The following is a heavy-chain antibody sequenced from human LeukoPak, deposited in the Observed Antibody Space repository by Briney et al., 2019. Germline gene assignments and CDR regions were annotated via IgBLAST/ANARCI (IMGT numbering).Heavy chain of an antibody. CDR2: IYYSGST. CDR1: GGSISSYY. CDR3: ARLETVTRIQLDY. Sequence: SETLSLTCTVPGGSISSYYWSWIRQPPGKGLEWIGSIYYSGSTYYNPSLKSRVTISVDTSKNQFSLKLSSVTAADTAVYYCARLETVTRIQLDYWGQGTLVTVSS. D-gene: IGHD5-18*01. J-gene: IGHJ4*02. V-gene: IGHV4-59*05.